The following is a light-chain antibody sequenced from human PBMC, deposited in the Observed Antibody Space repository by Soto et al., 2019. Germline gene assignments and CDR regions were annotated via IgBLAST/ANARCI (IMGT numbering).Light chain of an antibody. Sequence: EIVLTQSPGTLSLSPGERATNSCRASQSVSSSYLAWYQQKPGQAPRLLIYGASSRATGIPDRFSGSGSGTDFTLTISRLEPEDFAVYYCQQYGSSPWTFGQGTKVDIK. V-gene: IGKV3-20*01. CDR3: QQYGSSPWT. CDR2: GAS. J-gene: IGKJ1*01. CDR1: QSVSSSY.